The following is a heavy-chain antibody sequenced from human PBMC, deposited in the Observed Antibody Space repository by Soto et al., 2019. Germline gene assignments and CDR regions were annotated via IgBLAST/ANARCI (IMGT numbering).Heavy chain of an antibody. CDR3: AHTYDYDSSGPLPY. CDR2: IYWTDDK. J-gene: IGHJ4*02. CDR1: GFSLSTSGVG. D-gene: IGHD3-22*01. V-gene: IGHV2-5*01. Sequence: QITLKESGPTLVKPTQTLTLTCTFSGFSLSTSGVGVGWIRQLPGKGLEWLALIYWTDDKRYSPPLKSRLTIAKDTSKNHVVLTMTNMDPVDTDTYYCAHTYDYDSSGPLPYWGQGTLVTVSS.